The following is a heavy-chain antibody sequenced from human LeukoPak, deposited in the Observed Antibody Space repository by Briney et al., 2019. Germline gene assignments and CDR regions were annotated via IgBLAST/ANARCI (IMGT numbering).Heavy chain of an antibody. V-gene: IGHV4-34*01. D-gene: IGHD3-22*01. CDR3: ARGRVYYYDSSGYYYARYFDY. CDR1: GGSFSGYY. J-gene: IGHJ4*02. Sequence: PSETLPLTCAVYGGSFSGYYWSWIRQPPGKGLEWIGEINHSGSTNYNPSLKSRVTISVDTSKNQFSLKLSSVTAADTAVYYCARGRVYYYDSSGYYYARYFDYWGQGTLVTVSS. CDR2: INHSGST.